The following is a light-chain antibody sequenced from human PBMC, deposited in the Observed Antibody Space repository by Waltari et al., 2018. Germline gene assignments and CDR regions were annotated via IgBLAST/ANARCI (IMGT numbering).Light chain of an antibody. J-gene: IGLJ2*01. CDR3: QSYDSSNRDVV. Sequence: NFMLTQPHSVSESPGKTVTISCTRSSGSLASNYVQWYQPRPGSSPTTVIYADNPRPPWSPGRVSFAIDSSSNSASLTISGVKTEDEADFYWQSYDSSNRDVVFGGGTKLTVL. CDR2: ADN. CDR1: SGSLASNY. V-gene: IGLV6-57*01.